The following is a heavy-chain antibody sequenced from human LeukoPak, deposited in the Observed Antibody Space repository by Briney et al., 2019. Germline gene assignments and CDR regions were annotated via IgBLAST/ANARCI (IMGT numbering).Heavy chain of an antibody. CDR3: AREAVDYGSGSHDY. Sequence: SETLSLTCTVSGASIGSFYWSWIRQPAGKGLEWIGRVHSSGGTNYIPSIKSRVTMSVDTSKNQFSLKLNTVTAADTAMYYCAREAVDYGSGSHDYWGQGILVTVSS. V-gene: IGHV4-4*07. CDR2: VHSSGGT. CDR1: GASIGSFY. J-gene: IGHJ4*02. D-gene: IGHD3-10*01.